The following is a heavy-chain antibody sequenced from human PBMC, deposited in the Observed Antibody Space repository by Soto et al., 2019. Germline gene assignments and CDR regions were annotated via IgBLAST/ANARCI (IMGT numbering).Heavy chain of an antibody. J-gene: IGHJ5*02. CDR2: ISGSGGST. Sequence: EVQLLESGGGLVQPGGSLRLSCAASGFTFSSYAMSWVRQAPGKGLEWVSAISGSGGSTYYADSVKGRFTISRDNSKNTLYLQLNSLRAEDTAVYYRASHKRTTGGRSVDPGRFDPWGQGTLVTVSS. CDR3: ASHKRTTGGRSVDPGRFDP. D-gene: IGHD4-4*01. V-gene: IGHV3-23*01. CDR1: GFTFSSYA.